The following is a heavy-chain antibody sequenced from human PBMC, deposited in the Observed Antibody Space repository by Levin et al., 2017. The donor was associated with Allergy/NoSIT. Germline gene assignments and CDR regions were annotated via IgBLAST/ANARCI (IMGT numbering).Heavy chain of an antibody. Sequence: GGSLRLSCAASGFTVSSSYMSWVRQAPGKGLEWVSVIYSGGSTYYADSVKGRFIISRDNSKNTLYLQMNTLRAEDTAVYYCGYARYGGSNFDYWGQGTLVTV. CDR2: IYSGGST. CDR1: GFTVSSSY. V-gene: IGHV3-53*01. J-gene: IGHJ4*02. D-gene: IGHD4-23*01. CDR3: GYARYGGSNFDY.